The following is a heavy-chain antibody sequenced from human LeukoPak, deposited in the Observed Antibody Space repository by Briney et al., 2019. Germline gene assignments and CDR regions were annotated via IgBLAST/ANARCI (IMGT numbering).Heavy chain of an antibody. J-gene: IGHJ4*02. V-gene: IGHV4-38-2*02. Sequence: PSETLSLTCAVSGYSISSGYYWGWIRQPPGKGLEWIGSIYHSGSTYYNPSLKSRVTISVDTSKNQSSLKLSSVTAADTAVYYCARDRVDGEGYWGQGTLVTVSS. CDR3: ARDRVDGEGY. CDR1: GYSISSGYY. CDR2: IYHSGST. D-gene: IGHD3-10*01.